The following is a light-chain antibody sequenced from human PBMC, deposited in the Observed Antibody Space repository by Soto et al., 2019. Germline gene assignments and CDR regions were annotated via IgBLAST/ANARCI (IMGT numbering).Light chain of an antibody. V-gene: IGLV2-14*01. J-gene: IGLJ1*01. CDR2: PFT. Sequence: QSVLTQPASVSGSPGQSITISCTGTSTYIGAYNYVSWYQQHPGQAPKLLIYPFTDPLPGACNLFSGSKSGHTASLTISGLQAEDEANYYCNSYTTLSNRVFGTGTKVTVL. CDR1: STYIGAYNY. CDR3: NSYTTLSNRV.